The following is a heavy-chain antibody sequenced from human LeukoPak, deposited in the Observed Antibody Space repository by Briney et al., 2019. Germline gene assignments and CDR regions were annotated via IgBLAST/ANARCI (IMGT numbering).Heavy chain of an antibody. D-gene: IGHD3-22*01. CDR3: ARARLIYYYDSSGYYHDY. CDR1: GYTFTGYY. V-gene: IGHV1-2*02. J-gene: IGHJ4*02. Sequence: GASVKVSCKASGYTFTGYYMHWVRPAPGQGLEWMGWINPNSGGTNYAQKFQGRVTMTRDTSISTAYMELSRLRSDDTAVYYCARARLIYYYDSSGYYHDYWGQGTLVTVSS. CDR2: INPNSGGT.